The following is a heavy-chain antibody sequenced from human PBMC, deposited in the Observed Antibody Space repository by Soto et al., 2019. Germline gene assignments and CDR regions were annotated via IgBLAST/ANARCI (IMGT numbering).Heavy chain of an antibody. CDR1: GFTFSSYS. D-gene: IGHD6-6*01. J-gene: IGHJ3*02. CDR3: ARLQLGYDAFDI. V-gene: IGHV3-21*01. CDR2: ISSSSSYI. Sequence: EVQLVESGGGLVKPGGSLRLSCAASGFTFSSYSMNWVRQAPGKGLEWFSSISSSSSYIYYSDSVKGRFTISRDNSKNSLYLQMNSLRAEDTAVYYCARLQLGYDAFDIWGQGTMVTVSS.